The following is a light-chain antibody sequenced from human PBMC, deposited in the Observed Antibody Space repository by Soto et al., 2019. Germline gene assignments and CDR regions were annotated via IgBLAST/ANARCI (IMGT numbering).Light chain of an antibody. Sequence: QSMLTQPPSVSGAPGQRVTISCTGSSSNIGAGYDVHWYQQFPGTAPKLLIFGNSNRPSGVPDRFSGSKSGTSASLAITGLQAKDEADYYCQSYDSSLSAYVFGIGTKLTVL. V-gene: IGLV1-40*01. CDR3: QSYDSSLSAYV. CDR2: GNS. J-gene: IGLJ1*01. CDR1: SSNIGAGYD.